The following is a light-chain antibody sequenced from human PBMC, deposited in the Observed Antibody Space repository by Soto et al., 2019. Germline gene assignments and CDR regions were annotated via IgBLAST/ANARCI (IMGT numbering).Light chain of an antibody. CDR3: QQSYSAWT. Sequence: DIQMPQSPSPLFGFVGDRPPFPCRASQSISSYLNCYQQKPGKAPKLLIYTASSLQSGVPSRFSGSGSGTEFTLTISRLQPEYFATYYCQQSYSAWTFGQGTKVDIK. J-gene: IGKJ1*01. V-gene: IGKV1-39*01. CDR2: TAS. CDR1: QSISSY.